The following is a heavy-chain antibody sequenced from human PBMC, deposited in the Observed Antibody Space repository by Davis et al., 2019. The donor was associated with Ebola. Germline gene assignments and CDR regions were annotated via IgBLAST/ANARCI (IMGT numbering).Heavy chain of an antibody. V-gene: IGHV3-53*01. CDR2: IYSGGAT. Sequence: GGSLRLSCAASGFTFSSYWMHWVRQAPGKGLEWVSVIYSGGATYYADSVKGRFTISRDNSKNTLFLQMNSLRVEDTAVYYCARHDWFDPWGQGTLVTVSS. CDR1: GFTFSSYW. CDR3: ARHDWFDP. J-gene: IGHJ5*02.